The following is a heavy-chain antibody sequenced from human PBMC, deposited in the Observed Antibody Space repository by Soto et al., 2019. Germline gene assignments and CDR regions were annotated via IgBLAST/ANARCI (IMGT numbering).Heavy chain of an antibody. V-gene: IGHV3-23*01. CDR3: VKDTSSSPYYMDG. D-gene: IGHD2-2*01. CDR1: GFTFSNFA. J-gene: IGHJ6*03. CDR2: ITGSTGST. Sequence: EVQVLESGGGSVQPGGSLRLSCAASGFTFSNFAMGWVRHAPGKGLEWVSEITGSTGSTYYADSVRGRFFISRDNSKNTLHLQMNSLRVEDTAVYYCVKDTSSSPYYMDGWGEGTTVTVSS.